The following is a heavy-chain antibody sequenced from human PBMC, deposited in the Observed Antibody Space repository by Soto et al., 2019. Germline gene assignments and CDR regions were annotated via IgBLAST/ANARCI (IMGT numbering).Heavy chain of an antibody. CDR2: IWYDGSNK. Sequence: GGSLRLSCAASGFTFSSYGMHWVRQAPGKGLEWVAVIWYDGSNKYYADSVKGRFTISRDNSKNTLYLQMNSLRAEDTAVYYCERSGNNKKLDYWGQGTLVSVSS. CDR3: ERSGNNKKLDY. V-gene: IGHV3-33*01. J-gene: IGHJ4*02. D-gene: IGHD3-10*01. CDR1: GFTFSSYG.